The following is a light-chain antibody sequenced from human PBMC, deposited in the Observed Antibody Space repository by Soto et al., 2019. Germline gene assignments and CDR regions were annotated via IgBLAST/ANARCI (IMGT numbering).Light chain of an antibody. CDR2: AAS. V-gene: IGKV1-39*01. Sequence: DLQMTPSPSSLSASVGDRVTITCRASQTITGYLNWYQQRPGKAPKLLIYAASSLQSGVPSRFSGSGSGTDFTLTINSLQPEDFATYYCQQSHGIPYTFGQGTKLEIK. CDR1: QTITGY. CDR3: QQSHGIPYT. J-gene: IGKJ2*01.